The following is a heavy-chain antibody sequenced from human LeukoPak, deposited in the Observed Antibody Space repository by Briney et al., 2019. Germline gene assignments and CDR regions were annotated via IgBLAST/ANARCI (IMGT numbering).Heavy chain of an antibody. Sequence: GRSLRLSCAASGFTFSSYGMHWVRQAPGKGLEWVAVISYDGSNKCYADSVKGRFTISRDNSKNTLYLQMNSLRAEDTAVYYCARISGSSQWDWGQGTLVTVSS. CDR2: ISYDGSNK. CDR1: GFTFSSYG. CDR3: ARISGSSQWD. J-gene: IGHJ4*02. D-gene: IGHD3-10*01. V-gene: IGHV3-30*03.